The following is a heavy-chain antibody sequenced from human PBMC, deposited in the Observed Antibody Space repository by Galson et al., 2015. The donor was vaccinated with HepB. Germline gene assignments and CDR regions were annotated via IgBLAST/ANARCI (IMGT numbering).Heavy chain of an antibody. CDR2: MYHTGST. D-gene: IGHD6-13*01. Sequence: LSLTCTVSGGSISRHYWTWIRQSPGKGLEWIAYMYHTGSTRYNPSLMSRVTISMDTSKIQFSLRLGSVTAADTGVYFCARLCSTTGYVDYWGQGALVTVSS. CDR1: GGSISRHY. J-gene: IGHJ4*02. V-gene: IGHV4-59*08. CDR3: ARLCSTTGYVDY.